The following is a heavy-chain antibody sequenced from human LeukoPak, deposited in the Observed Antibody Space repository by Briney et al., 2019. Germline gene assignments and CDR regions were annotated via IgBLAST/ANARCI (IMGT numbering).Heavy chain of an antibody. CDR2: ISGSGGST. D-gene: IGHD3-16*02. CDR3: AKDLGGVWGSYRSNYFDY. V-gene: IGHV3-23*01. Sequence: GGSLRLSCAASGFTFSSYAMSWVRQAPGKGLEWVSAISGSGGSTYYADSVKGRFTISRDNSKNTLYLQMNSLRAEDTAVYYCAKDLGGVWGSYRSNYFDYWGQGTPVTVSS. J-gene: IGHJ4*02. CDR1: GFTFSSYA.